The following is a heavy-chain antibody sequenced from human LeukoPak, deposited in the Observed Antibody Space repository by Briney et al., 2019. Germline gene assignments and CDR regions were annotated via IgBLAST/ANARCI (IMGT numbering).Heavy chain of an antibody. V-gene: IGHV3-43*01. CDR3: AKDGRGGIAVAASYYYYMDV. J-gene: IGHJ6*03. CDR1: GFTFDDYT. Sequence: GGSLRLSCAASGFTFDDYTMHWVRQAPGKGLEWVSLISWDGGSTYYADSVKGRFTISRDNSKNSLYLQMNSLRTEDTAMYYCAKDGRGGIAVAASYYYYMDVWGKGTTVTVSS. CDR2: ISWDGGST. D-gene: IGHD6-19*01.